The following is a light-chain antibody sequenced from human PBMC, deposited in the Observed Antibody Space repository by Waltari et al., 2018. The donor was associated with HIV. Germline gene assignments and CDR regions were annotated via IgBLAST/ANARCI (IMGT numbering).Light chain of an antibody. V-gene: IGLV2-23*02. CDR2: EVT. J-gene: IGLJ2*01. CDR1: ISDIGSYNL. Sequence: QSALTQPASVSGSPGQSITLSCTGTISDIGSYNLVSWYQQYPGRAPKLIIYEVTKRPSGVSDRFAGSKSGNRASLTVAGLRVEDEADYYCCSYAGGRVFVLFGGGTRLTV. CDR3: CSYAGGRVFVL.